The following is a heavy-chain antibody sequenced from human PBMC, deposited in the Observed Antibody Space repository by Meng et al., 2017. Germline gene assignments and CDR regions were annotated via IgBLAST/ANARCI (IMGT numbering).Heavy chain of an antibody. D-gene: IGHD3-16*02. CDR3: ARDQHLSVGTWYYCLDV. J-gene: IGHJ6*02. CDR1: GFTFSDHS. V-gene: IGHV3-11*01. CDR2: ISRSGSYI. Sequence: GESLKISCAASGFTFSDHSMSWIRQAPGKGLEWVSYISRSGSYIYYADSVKGRFTISRDNAKNSVYLQMNSLRVDDTAVYYCARDQHLSVGTWYYCLDVWGQGTTVIVSS.